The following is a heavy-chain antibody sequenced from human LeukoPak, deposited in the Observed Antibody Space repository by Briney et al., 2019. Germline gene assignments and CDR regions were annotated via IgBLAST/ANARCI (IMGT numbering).Heavy chain of an antibody. CDR2: INQSGST. CDR3: ARAYCGGDCYNSRGWFDP. V-gene: IGHV4-34*01. CDR1: GGSLSGFY. Sequence: SETLSLTCAVYGGSLSGFYWSWIRQSPGKGLEWIGEINQSGSTNYNPSLKSRVTISVDTSKNQFSLKLSSVTAADTAVYYCARAYCGGDCYNSRGWFDPWGQGTLVTVSS. D-gene: IGHD2-21*02. J-gene: IGHJ5*02.